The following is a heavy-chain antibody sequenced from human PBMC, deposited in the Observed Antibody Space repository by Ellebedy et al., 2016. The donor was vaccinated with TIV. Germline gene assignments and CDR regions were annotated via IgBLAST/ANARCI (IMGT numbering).Heavy chain of an antibody. V-gene: IGHV4-59*12. CDR3: ARATTMIVGGGFDY. Sequence: MPSETLSLTCSVSGGSITNYCWSWIRQPPGKGLEWIGEIYHSGSTTYNPSLKSRVTISVDKSNNQFSLKLSSVTAADTAVYFCARATTMIVGGGFDYWGQGTLVTVSS. CDR1: GGSITNYC. J-gene: IGHJ4*02. D-gene: IGHD3-22*01. CDR2: IYHSGST.